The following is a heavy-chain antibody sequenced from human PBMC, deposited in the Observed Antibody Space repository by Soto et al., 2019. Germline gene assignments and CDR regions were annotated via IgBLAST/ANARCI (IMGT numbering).Heavy chain of an antibody. D-gene: IGHD6-19*01. CDR2: INAGNGNT. J-gene: IGHJ4*02. CDR3: ATKSSGSYYFDY. V-gene: IGHV1-3*01. Sequence: ASVKVSCKASGYTFTSYALHWVRQAPGQRLEWMGWINAGNGNTRSSRKFQGRVTFTGDTSTTTTYMELSSLGSEDTAVYYCATKSSGSYYFDYWGQGALVTVSS. CDR1: GYTFTSYA.